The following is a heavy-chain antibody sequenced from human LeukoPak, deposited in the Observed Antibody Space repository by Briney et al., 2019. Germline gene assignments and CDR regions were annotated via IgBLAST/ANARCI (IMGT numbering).Heavy chain of an antibody. D-gene: IGHD2-15*01. CDR2: ISYDGSNK. CDR1: GFTFSSYG. CDR3: AKDGVATRNKPVVVVAATVSD. Sequence: GGSLRLSCAASGFTFSSYGMHWVRQAPGKGLELVAVISYDGSNKYYADSVKGRFTISRDNSKNTLYLQMNSLRAEDTAVYYCAKDGVATRNKPVVVVAATVSDWGQGTLVTVSS. V-gene: IGHV3-30*18. J-gene: IGHJ4*02.